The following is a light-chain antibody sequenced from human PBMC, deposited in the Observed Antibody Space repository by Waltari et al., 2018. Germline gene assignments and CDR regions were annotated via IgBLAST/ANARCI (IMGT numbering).Light chain of an antibody. V-gene: IGKV1-39*01. Sequence: DIQLTQSPSSLSASVGDRVTITCRASQSITNNLNWYQQKPGKAPKFLIYDSSSLQTGVPSRFSGSGSGTDFTLTIISLQPEDFATYYCQYSYTIPYTFGQGTKLEI. CDR1: QSITNN. CDR3: QYSYTIPYT. J-gene: IGKJ2*01. CDR2: DSS.